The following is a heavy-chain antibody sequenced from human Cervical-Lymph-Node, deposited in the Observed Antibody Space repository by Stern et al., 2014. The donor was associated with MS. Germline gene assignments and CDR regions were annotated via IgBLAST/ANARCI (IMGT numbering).Heavy chain of an antibody. CDR1: GGPTNTYY. CDR2: IHKSGGT. J-gene: IGHJ4*02. V-gene: IGHV4-59*01. Sequence: QLQLQESGPRLVRPSETLSLTCTVSGGPTNTYYWAWIRQAPGKGPEWIGSIHKSGGTNYSPPLTSRVTVSLDTSKNKFFLRLTSVTAADTAVYYCARAGGAPNGDYEFDYWGQGILVTVTS. CDR3: ARAGGAPNGDYEFDY. D-gene: IGHD4-17*01.